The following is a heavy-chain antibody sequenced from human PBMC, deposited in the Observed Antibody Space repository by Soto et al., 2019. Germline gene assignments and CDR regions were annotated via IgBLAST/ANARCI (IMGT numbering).Heavy chain of an antibody. Sequence: SSVKVSCKASGGTFSSYAISWVRQAPGQGLEWMGGIIPIFGTANYAQKFQGRVTITADKSTSTAYMELSSLRSEDTAVYYCARSRGSYRFALSLGYYGMDVWGQGTTVTVSS. CDR1: GGTFSSYA. CDR2: IIPIFGTA. CDR3: ARSRGSYRFALSLGYYGMDV. J-gene: IGHJ6*02. D-gene: IGHD1-26*01. V-gene: IGHV1-69*06.